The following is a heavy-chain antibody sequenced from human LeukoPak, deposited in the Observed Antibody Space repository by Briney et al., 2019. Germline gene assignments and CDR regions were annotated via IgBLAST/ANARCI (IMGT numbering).Heavy chain of an antibody. CDR1: GGTFCSYA. D-gene: IGHD3-22*01. CDR2: IIPIFGIA. CDR3: ARERRYYDSSGYIDY. J-gene: IGHJ4*02. V-gene: IGHV1-69*04. Sequence: SVKVSCKASGGTFCSYAISWVRQASGQGLEWMGRIIPIFGIANYAQKFQGRVTITADKSTSTAYMELSSLRSEDTAVYYCARERRYYDSSGYIDYWGQGTLVTVSS.